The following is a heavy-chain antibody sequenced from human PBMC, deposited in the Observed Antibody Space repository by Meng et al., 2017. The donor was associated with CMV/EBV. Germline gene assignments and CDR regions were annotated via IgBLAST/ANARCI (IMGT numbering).Heavy chain of an antibody. D-gene: IGHD3-22*01. Sequence: SLKISCAASGFTFSSYAMHWVRQAPGKGLEWVAVISYDGSNKYYADSVKGRFTISRDNSKNTLYLQMNSLRAEDTAVYYCASLVVVITTSWFDPRGQGTLVTVSS. V-gene: IGHV3-30-3*01. CDR3: ASLVVVITTSWFDP. CDR2: ISYDGSNK. J-gene: IGHJ5*02. CDR1: GFTFSSYA.